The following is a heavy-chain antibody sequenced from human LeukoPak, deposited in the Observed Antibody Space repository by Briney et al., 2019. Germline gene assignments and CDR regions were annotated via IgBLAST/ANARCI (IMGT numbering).Heavy chain of an antibody. CDR1: GGTFSSYA. V-gene: IGHV1-69*10. CDR2: IIPILGIA. D-gene: IGHD3-22*01. Sequence: ASVTVSCKASGGTFSSYAISWVRQAPGQGLEWMGGIIPILGIANYAQTFQGRVTITADKSTSTAYMELSSLRSEDTAVYYCASDNYYDSSGSDYWGQGTLVTVSS. CDR3: ASDNYYDSSGSDY. J-gene: IGHJ4*02.